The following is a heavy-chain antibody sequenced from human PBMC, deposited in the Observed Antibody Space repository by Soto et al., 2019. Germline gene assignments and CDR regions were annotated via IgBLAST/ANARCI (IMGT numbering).Heavy chain of an antibody. CDR1: GFTFSSYA. J-gene: IGHJ6*02. D-gene: IGHD3-10*01. Sequence: QGQLVESGGGVVQPGTSLRLSCAASGFTFSSYAMHWVRQAPGKGLEWVAFVSYGGGSKYYADSVKGRFTISRDDSKNTLYLQMNSLRADDTAVYYCASRGGIHATTNYYGMDVWGQGTTVTVSS. CDR2: VSYGGGSK. V-gene: IGHV3-30-3*01. CDR3: ASRGGIHATTNYYGMDV.